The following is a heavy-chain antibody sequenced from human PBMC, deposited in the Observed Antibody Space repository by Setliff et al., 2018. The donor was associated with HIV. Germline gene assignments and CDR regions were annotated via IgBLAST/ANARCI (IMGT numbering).Heavy chain of an antibody. D-gene: IGHD4-17*01. Sequence: GASVKVSCKASGYTFINYAMNWVRQAPGQGLEWMGWINTHTGGPTYAQAFTGRFVFSVDTSVTTAYLQISSLKADDTAVYYCARALYGDYGGDINWLDPWGQGTLVTVSS. CDR2: INTHTGGP. J-gene: IGHJ5*02. V-gene: IGHV7-4-1*02. CDR3: ARALYGDYGGDINWLDP. CDR1: GYTFINYA.